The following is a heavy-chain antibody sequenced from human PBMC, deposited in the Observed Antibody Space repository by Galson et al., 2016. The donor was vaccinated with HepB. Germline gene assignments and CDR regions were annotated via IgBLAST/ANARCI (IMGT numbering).Heavy chain of an antibody. D-gene: IGHD1-14*01. CDR3: ANGNFDY. V-gene: IGHV3-30*18. CDR2: ISYEGSNR. CDR1: GFTFNSYG. J-gene: IGHJ4*02. Sequence: SLRLSCAASGFTFNSYGMHWVRQAPGKGLEWVAVISYEGSNRFYADSVKGRFTISRDNPTSTLYLQINDARTEDTAVYYCANGNFDYWGQGTLVTVSS.